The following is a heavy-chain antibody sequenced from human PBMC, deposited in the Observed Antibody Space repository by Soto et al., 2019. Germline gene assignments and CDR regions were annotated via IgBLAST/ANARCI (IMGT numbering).Heavy chain of an antibody. CDR1: GFTFSSYG. Sequence: QVQLVESGGGVVQPGRSLRLSCAASGFTFSSYGMHWVRQAPGKGLEWVAVISYDGSKKYYADSVKGRFTTSRDNSKKTQYLQMNSLRAEDTAVYYCAKMDGDYYFYGMDVWGQGTTVTVSS. V-gene: IGHV3-30*18. J-gene: IGHJ6*02. CDR3: AKMDGDYYFYGMDV. CDR2: ISYDGSKK. D-gene: IGHD3-10*01.